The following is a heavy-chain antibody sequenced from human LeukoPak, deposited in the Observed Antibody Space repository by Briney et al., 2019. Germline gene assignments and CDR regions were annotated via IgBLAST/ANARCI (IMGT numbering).Heavy chain of an antibody. D-gene: IGHD1-26*01. CDR2: MWYDGSRE. Sequence: GGSLRLSCAASGFILSTPGMHWVRQAPGKGLEWVAGMWYDGSREDYADSVKGRFTISRDMSKNTLNLQMNSLRVEDTAMFYCARDLSFGSLDFRGQGTLVTVSS. CDR1: GFILSTPG. V-gene: IGHV3-33*01. CDR3: ARDLSFGSLDF. J-gene: IGHJ4*02.